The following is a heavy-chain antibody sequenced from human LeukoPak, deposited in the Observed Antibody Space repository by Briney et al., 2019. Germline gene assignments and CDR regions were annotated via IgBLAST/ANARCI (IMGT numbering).Heavy chain of an antibody. J-gene: IGHJ6*02. CDR3: ARYPVDTARNYYYHYGMDV. D-gene: IGHD5-18*01. CDR2: ISAYNGNT. V-gene: IGHV1-18*04. CDR1: GYTFTGYY. Sequence: ASVKVSCKASGYTFTGYYMHWVRQAPGQGLEWMGWISAYNGNTNYAQKLQGRVTMTTDTSTSTAYMELRSLRSDDTAVYYCARYPVDTARNYYYHYGMDVWGQGTTVTVSS.